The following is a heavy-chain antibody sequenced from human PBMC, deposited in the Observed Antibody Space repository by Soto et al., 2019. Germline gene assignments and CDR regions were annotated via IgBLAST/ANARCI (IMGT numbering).Heavy chain of an antibody. CDR2: INPSGGST. J-gene: IGHJ1*01. CDR1: GYTFASYY. D-gene: IGHD1-26*01. V-gene: IGHV1-46*03. CDR3: ARATAAEYFQH. Sequence: ASVKVSCKASGYTFASYYMHWVRQAPGQGLEWMGIINPSGGSTSYAQKFQGRVTMTRDTSTSTVYMELSSLRSEDTAVYYCARATAAEYFQHWGQGTLVTVSS.